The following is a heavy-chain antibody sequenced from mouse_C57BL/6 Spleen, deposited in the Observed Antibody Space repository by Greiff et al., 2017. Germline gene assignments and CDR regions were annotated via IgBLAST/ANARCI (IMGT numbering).Heavy chain of an antibody. D-gene: IGHD1-1*01. V-gene: IGHV1-50*01. CDR2: IDPSDSYT. CDR1: GYTFTSYW. CDR3: ARGASGSSFFDY. J-gene: IGHJ2*01. Sequence: QVQLQQPGAELVKPGASVKLSCKASGYTFTSYWMQWVKQRPGQGLEWIGEIDPSDSYTNYNQKFKGKATLTVDTSSSTAYMQLSSLTSEDSAVYYCARGASGSSFFDYWGQGTTLTVSS.